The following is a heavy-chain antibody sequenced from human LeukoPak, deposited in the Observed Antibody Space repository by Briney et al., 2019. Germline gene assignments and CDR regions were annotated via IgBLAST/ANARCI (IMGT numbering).Heavy chain of an antibody. V-gene: IGHV4-34*01. Sequence: PSETLSLTCAVYGGSFSGYYWSWIRQTPWKGLEWIGEINHSGSAKYNPSLKSRVTISVTLSKNQFSLDLSSVTAADTGVYYCARGQPPYSDGSTYYAGGFYYYDNWGQGTLVTVSS. CDR2: INHSGSA. D-gene: IGHD2-15*01. CDR1: GGSFSGYY. CDR3: ARGQPPYSDGSTYYAGGFYYYDN. J-gene: IGHJ4*02.